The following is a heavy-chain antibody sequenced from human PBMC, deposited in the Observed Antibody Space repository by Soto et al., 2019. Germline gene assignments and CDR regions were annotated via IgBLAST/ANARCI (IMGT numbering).Heavy chain of an antibody. J-gene: IGHJ3*02. CDR1: GFTFSSYS. V-gene: IGHV3-23*01. Sequence: GGSLRLSCAASGFTFSSYSMTWVRQAPGKGLEWVAHITASGGTTYYAESVKGRFTISRDTSRNTLYLQMNSLRAEDTALYYCAKCMQAYWNYDAHHIWGQGTMVTVSS. D-gene: IGHD1-7*01. CDR2: ITASGGTT. CDR3: AKCMQAYWNYDAHHI.